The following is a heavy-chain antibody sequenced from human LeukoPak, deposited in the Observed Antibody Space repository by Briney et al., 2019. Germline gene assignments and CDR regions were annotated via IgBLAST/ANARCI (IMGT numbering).Heavy chain of an antibody. CDR1: GFTFSSYA. J-gene: IGHJ4*02. D-gene: IGHD1-26*01. Sequence: PGGSLRLSCAAPGFTFSSYAMHWVRQAPGKGLEWVAVISYDGSNKYYADSVKGRFTISRDNSKNTLYLQMNSLRAEDTAVYYCARTGSLDYWGQGTLVTVSS. CDR3: ARTGSLDY. V-gene: IGHV3-30-3*01. CDR2: ISYDGSNK.